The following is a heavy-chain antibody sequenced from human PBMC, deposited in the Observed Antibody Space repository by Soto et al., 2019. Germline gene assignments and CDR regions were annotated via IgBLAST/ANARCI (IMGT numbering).Heavy chain of an antibody. CDR3: ARVPTDSSGYYKYYFDY. J-gene: IGHJ4*02. V-gene: IGHV1-18*04. CDR2: INPYNGNT. D-gene: IGHD3-22*01. Sequence: ASVQVYCKASGYTFTHYGVIWQRQAPGQGLEWMGWINPYNGNTYYAQKVQGRVTMTTDTSTSTAYMELRSLRSDDTAVYYCARVPTDSSGYYKYYFDYWGQGTLVTVSS. CDR1: GYTFTHYG.